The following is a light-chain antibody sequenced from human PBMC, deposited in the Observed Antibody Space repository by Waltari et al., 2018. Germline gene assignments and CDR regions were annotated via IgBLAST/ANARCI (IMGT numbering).Light chain of an antibody. CDR3: SSYTRSSSLYV. CDR1: RSDIGAYNY. J-gene: IGLJ1*01. V-gene: IGLV2-14*01. CDR2: GVT. Sequence: QSALTQPASVSGSPGQSITISCAGPRSDIGAYNYVPWYQLHPGKAPKLIIYGVTNRPSGVSTRFSGSKSGNTASLTISGLQADDEADYYCSSYTRSSSLYVFGGGTTVTV.